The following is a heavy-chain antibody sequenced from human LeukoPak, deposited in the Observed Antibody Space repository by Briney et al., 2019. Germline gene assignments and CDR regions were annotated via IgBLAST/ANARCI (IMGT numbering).Heavy chain of an antibody. V-gene: IGHV3-23*01. D-gene: IGHD4-17*01. CDR2: LTASGNTT. CDR3: AKGSSTVTSRAAFDN. J-gene: IGHJ3*02. CDR1: GFTFSSFW. Sequence: PGGSLRLSCAASGFTFSSFWMHWVRQAPGKGLEWVSGLTASGNTTYYADSVKGRFTTSRDNSKNTLYLHMNSPRAEDTAVYYCAKGSSTVTSRAAFDNWGQGTMVTVSS.